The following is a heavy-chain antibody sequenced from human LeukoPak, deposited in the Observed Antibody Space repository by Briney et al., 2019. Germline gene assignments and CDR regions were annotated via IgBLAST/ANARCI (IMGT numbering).Heavy chain of an antibody. CDR1: GFTFSSYA. CDR3: AKVGAYSSSWLFDY. D-gene: IGHD6-13*01. V-gene: IGHV3-23*01. J-gene: IGHJ4*02. CDR2: ISGSGGST. Sequence: GGSLRLSCAASGFTFSSYAMSWVRQAPREGLEWVSAISGSGGSTYYADSVKGRFTISRDNSKNTLYLQMNSLRAEDTAVYYCAKVGAYSSSWLFDYWGQGTLVTVSS.